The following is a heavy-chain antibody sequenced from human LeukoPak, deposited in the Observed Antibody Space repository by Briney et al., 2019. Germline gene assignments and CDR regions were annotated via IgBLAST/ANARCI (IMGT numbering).Heavy chain of an antibody. CDR1: GYTFTTSG. V-gene: IGHV1-18*01. CDR2: ISPNSVNT. J-gene: IGHJ4*02. CDR3: ARGTGYGDSSLDF. D-gene: IGHD3/OR15-3a*01. Sequence: ASVKVSCKASGYTFTTSGISWVRQAPGQGLEWMGWISPNSVNTKYAQNLQARVAMTTDTSATTAYMELRSLRSDDTAVYYCARGTGYGDSSLDFWGQGTLVTVSS.